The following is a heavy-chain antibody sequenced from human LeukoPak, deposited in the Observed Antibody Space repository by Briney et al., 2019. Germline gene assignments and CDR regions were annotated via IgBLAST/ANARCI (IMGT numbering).Heavy chain of an antibody. Sequence: GGSLRLSCAASGFTFSSYSMNWVRQAPGKGLEWVSSISSSGSYIYYADSVKGRFTISRDNAKNSLYLQMNSLRAEDTAVYYCASEPDYYDSSGYLDYWGQGTLVTVSS. CDR1: GFTFSSYS. CDR3: ASEPDYYDSSGYLDY. J-gene: IGHJ4*02. V-gene: IGHV3-21*01. D-gene: IGHD3-22*01. CDR2: ISSSGSYI.